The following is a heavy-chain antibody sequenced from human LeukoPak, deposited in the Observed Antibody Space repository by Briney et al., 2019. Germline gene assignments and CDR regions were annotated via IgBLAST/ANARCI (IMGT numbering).Heavy chain of an antibody. D-gene: IGHD1-26*01. CDR1: GGSISSYY. CDR3: ARGGGSYGRVGFDY. J-gene: IGHJ4*02. CDR2: NYYSGST. V-gene: IGHV4-59*01. Sequence: SETLSLTCTVSGGSISSYYWSWIRQPPGKGLEWIGYNYYSGSTNYNPSLKSRVTISVDTSKNQFSLKLSSVTAADTAVYYCARGGGSYGRVGFDYWGQGTLVTVSS.